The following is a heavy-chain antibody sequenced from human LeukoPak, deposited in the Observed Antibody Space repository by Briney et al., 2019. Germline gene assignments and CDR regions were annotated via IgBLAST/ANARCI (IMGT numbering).Heavy chain of an antibody. CDR1: AITFSNYA. CDR3: TRHTIAASGTAGDC. V-gene: IGHV3-23*01. CDR2: ISGTGASL. D-gene: IGHD6-13*01. Sequence: GGSLRLSCSASAITFSNYAMSWVRQAPGKGLEWVASISGTGASLYYADSVKGRFTISRDNSKNTLYLQMNSLRVKDTAVYYCTRHTIAASGTAGDCWGQGTLVTVSS. J-gene: IGHJ4*02.